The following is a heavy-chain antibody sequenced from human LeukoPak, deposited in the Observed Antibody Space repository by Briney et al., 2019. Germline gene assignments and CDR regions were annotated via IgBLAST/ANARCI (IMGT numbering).Heavy chain of an antibody. CDR3: AKDMRDSSGWYDY. D-gene: IGHD6-19*01. CDR2: IRYDGSNK. CDR1: GFTFSSYG. V-gene: IGHV3-30*02. J-gene: IGHJ4*02. Sequence: GGSLRLSCAASGFTFSSYGMHWVRQAPGKGLKWVAFIRYDGSNKYYADSVKGRFTISRDNSKNTLYLQMNSLRAEDTAVYYCAKDMRDSSGWYDYWGQGTLVTVSS.